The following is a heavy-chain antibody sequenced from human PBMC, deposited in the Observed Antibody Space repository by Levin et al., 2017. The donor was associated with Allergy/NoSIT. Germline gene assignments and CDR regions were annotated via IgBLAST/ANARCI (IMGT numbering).Heavy chain of an antibody. D-gene: IGHD3-3*01. CDR3: VREQANFDFWLGKEDSYAFDV. CDR2: ITGSSGSI. CDR1: GFPFNTYM. J-gene: IGHJ3*01. V-gene: IGHV3-48*01. Sequence: GESLKISCAASGFPFNTYMMNWVRQAPGKGLEWVSHITGSSGSIYYADSVKGRFTISRDNAKNSLYLQMNSLRADDTAVYYCVREQANFDFWLGKEDSYAFDVWGQGTMVTVSS.